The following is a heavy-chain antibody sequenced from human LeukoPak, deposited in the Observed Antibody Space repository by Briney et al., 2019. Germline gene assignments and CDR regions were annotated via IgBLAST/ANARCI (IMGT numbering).Heavy chain of an antibody. J-gene: IGHJ4*02. Sequence: ASVKVSCKVSGYTLTELSMHWVRQAPGKGLEWMGGFDPEDGETIYAQKFQGRVTMTEDTSTDTAYMELSSLRSEDTAVYYCARGGYNWRDFDYWGQGTLVTVSS. V-gene: IGHV1-24*01. CDR2: FDPEDGET. CDR1: GYTLTELS. D-gene: IGHD5-24*01. CDR3: ARGGYNWRDFDY.